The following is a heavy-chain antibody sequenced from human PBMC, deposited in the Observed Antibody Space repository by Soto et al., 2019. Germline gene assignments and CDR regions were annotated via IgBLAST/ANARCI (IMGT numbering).Heavy chain of an antibody. V-gene: IGHV3-23*01. J-gene: IGHJ6*02. CDR2: ISGSGGST. CDR1: GFTFSSYV. CDR3: AKSGYCSGAGCADYYYAMDV. D-gene: IGHD2-15*01. Sequence: EVQLLESGGGLVQPGGSLRLSCAASGFTFSSYVMSWVRQAPGKGLEWVSVISGSGGSTYYADSVKGRFTISRDNSKNPLYLQRSSLRADDTAIYYCAKSGYCSGAGCADYYYAMDVRGQGTTVTVSS.